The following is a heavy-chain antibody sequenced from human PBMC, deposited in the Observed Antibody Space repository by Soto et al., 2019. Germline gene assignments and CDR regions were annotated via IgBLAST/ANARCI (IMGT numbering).Heavy chain of an antibody. J-gene: IGHJ4*02. D-gene: IGHD3-3*01. CDR3: VRGPSDHKLRLVEWPYGDY. CDR2: IYSGHTT. V-gene: IGHV3-53*01. Sequence: LRRSCVASGFIVSSNQMSWVRQAPGKGLEWVSVIYSGHTTYYADSVEGRFTISRDDSKNTLYLQMNSLRVEDTAVYYCVRGPSDHKLRLVEWPYGDYWGQGALVTVSS. CDR1: GFIVSSNQ.